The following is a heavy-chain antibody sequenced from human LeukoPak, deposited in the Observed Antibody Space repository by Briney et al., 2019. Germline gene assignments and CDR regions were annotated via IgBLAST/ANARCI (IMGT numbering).Heavy chain of an antibody. D-gene: IGHD3-10*01. CDR1: GGSFSGYY. Sequence: SETLSLTCAVYGGSFSGYYWSWIRQPPGKGLEWIGEINHSGSTNYNPSLKSRVTISVDTSKNQFSLKLSSVTAADTAVYYCAKAYNYGSGSHYQIFDSWGQGTLVTVSS. CDR3: AKAYNYGSGSHYQIFDS. V-gene: IGHV4-34*01. CDR2: INHSGST. J-gene: IGHJ4*02.